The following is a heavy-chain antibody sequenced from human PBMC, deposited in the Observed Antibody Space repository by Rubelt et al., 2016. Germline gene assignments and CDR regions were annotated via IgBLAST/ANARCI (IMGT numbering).Heavy chain of an antibody. CDR3: ARDEPYSSSWYDY. V-gene: IGHV1-24*01. Sequence: LEWMGGFDPEDGETIYAQKFQGRVTMTEDTSTDTAYMELRSLRSDDTAVYYCARDEPYSSSWYDYWGQGTLVTVSS. J-gene: IGHJ4*02. CDR2: FDPEDGET. D-gene: IGHD6-13*01.